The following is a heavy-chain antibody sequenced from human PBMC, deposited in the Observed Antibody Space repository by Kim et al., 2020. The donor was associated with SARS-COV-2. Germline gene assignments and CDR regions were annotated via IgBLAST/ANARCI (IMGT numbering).Heavy chain of an antibody. CDR2: MNPKIGDT. V-gene: IGHV1-8*01. CDR1: GDMFSNYA. CDR3: ARVWGLSMVRCVINDYY. J-gene: IGHJ6*03. D-gene: IGHD5-18*01. Sequence: ASVKVSCKASGDMFSNYAINWVRQATGQGLEWMGWMNPKIGDTGYAPKFLGRVTITRDASTSTAYLELSTLRSEDTAVYYCARVWGLSMVRCVINDYY.